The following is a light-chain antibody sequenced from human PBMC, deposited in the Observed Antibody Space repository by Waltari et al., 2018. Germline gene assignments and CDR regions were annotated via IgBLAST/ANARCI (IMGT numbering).Light chain of an antibody. J-gene: IGLJ3*02. CDR1: SSDVGGYNY. Sequence: QSALTQPRSVSGSPGQSVTISCTGTSSDVGGYNYVSWYQQYPGKAPKLMIYDVSNRPSGVPDRFSGSKSGNTASLTISGLQAEDEADYYCCSYAGSYGWVFGGGTKLTVL. CDR3: CSYAGSYGWV. V-gene: IGLV2-11*01. CDR2: DVS.